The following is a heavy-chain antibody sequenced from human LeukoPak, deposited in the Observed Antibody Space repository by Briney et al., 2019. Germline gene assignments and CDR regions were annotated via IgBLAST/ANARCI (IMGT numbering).Heavy chain of an antibody. CDR1: GYTFTSYG. D-gene: IGHD3-10*01. CDR3: ARDNSVRDEAWWFNP. V-gene: IGHV1-46*01. CDR2: ISPSGGLT. J-gene: IGHJ5*02. Sequence: ASVKVSCKASGYTFTSYGISWVRQAPGQGPEWMGVISPSGGLTTYAQKFQGRVTLTRDMSTSTDYLELSSLRSEDTAVYYCARDNSVRDEAWWFNPWGQGTLVTVSS.